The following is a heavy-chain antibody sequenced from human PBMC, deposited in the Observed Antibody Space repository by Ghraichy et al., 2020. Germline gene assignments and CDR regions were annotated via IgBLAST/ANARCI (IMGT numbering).Heavy chain of an antibody. D-gene: IGHD7-27*01. Sequence: ASVKVSCKASGYTFTNSDINWVRQATGQGLEWMGWMNPNSANTGYPQKFQGRVTMTRDTSISTAYMELSSLTSEDSAVYYCARGMGTYDAYDVWGQGTMVTVSS. CDR3: ARGMGTYDAYDV. CDR2: MNPNSANT. V-gene: IGHV1-8*01. CDR1: GYTFTNSD. J-gene: IGHJ3*01.